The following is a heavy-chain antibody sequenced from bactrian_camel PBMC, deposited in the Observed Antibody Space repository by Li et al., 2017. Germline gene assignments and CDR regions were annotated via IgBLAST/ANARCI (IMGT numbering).Heavy chain of an antibody. J-gene: IGHJ4*01. CDR1: PDTGGNYC. CDR2: IYTGGNKT. CDR3: ATATDCRWTGYPTWTPKANY. Sequence: HVQLVESGGGSVQDGGSLKLSCTVSPDTGGNYCMGWVRQPPGKEREGIALIYTGGNKTAYAGSVKGRFTISQDTAKNTVHLQMNSLKPEDADKYYCATATDCRWTGYPTWTPKANYWGQGTQVT. V-gene: IGHV3-2*01. D-gene: IGHD1*01.